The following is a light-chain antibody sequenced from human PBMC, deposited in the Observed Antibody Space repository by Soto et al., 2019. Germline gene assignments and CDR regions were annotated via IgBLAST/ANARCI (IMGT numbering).Light chain of an antibody. V-gene: IGLV1-51*01. Sequence: QSVLTQPPSVSAAPGQKLTISCSGSSSNIGNNYVSWYQQLPGTAPKLLIYDNNKRPSGIPDRFSGSKSGTSATLGITGRQTGDEADYYCGTWDSSLSAVVFGGGTKLTVL. CDR2: DNN. CDR1: SSNIGNNY. CDR3: GTWDSSLSAVV. J-gene: IGLJ2*01.